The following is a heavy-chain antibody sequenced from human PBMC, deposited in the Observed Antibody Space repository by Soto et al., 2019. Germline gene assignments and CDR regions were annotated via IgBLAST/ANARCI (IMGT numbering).Heavy chain of an antibody. D-gene: IGHD2-15*01. CDR2: VYFSGNT. CDR1: GGSISSSGYY. J-gene: IGHJ6*03. V-gene: IGHV4-39*01. Sequence: SETQSLTCTVSGGSISSSGYYWGWIRQPPGKGLEWIGSVYFSGNTYYNPSLKSRVTISVDTSKNQFSLKLTSETAADTAMYYCARHYLFCSATSCPGLAYMDVWGKGTTVTVSS. CDR3: ARHYLFCSATSCPGLAYMDV.